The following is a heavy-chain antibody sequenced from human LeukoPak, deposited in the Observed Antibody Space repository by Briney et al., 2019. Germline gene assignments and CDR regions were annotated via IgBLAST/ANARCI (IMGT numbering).Heavy chain of an antibody. V-gene: IGHV3-23*01. CDR1: GFTFSSYA. CDR3: ARGGSGWMDDAFDI. Sequence: PGGSLRLSCAASGFTFSSYAMSWVRQAPGKGLEWVSAISGSGGSTYYADSVKGRFTISRDNAKNSLYLQMNSLRAEDTAVYYCARGGSGWMDDAFDIWGQGTMVTVSS. J-gene: IGHJ3*02. CDR2: ISGSGGST. D-gene: IGHD6-19*01.